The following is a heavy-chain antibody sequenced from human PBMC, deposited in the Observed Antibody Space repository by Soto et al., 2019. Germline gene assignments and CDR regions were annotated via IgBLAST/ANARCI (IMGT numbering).Heavy chain of an antibody. D-gene: IGHD3-10*01. V-gene: IGHV4-59*06. CDR2: IYYSGST. Sequence: SETLSLTCTGSGGSISSYYWSWIRQPPGKGLEWIGYIYYSGSTYYNPSLKSRVTISEDTSKNQFSLKLSSVTAADTAVYYCSSQGFGGLHGLVDAWGQGTTVTVSS. CDR1: GGSISSYY. CDR3: SSQGFGGLHGLVDA. J-gene: IGHJ6*02.